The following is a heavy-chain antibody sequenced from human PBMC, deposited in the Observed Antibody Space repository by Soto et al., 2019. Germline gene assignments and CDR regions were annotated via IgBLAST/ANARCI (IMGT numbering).Heavy chain of an antibody. J-gene: IGHJ4*02. CDR3: AREGSYSAYNFAHGIQLWSFDF. D-gene: IGHD5-12*01. CDR2: IFSSGST. V-gene: IGHV4-4*07. Sequence: SETLSLTCTVSGGSINTFYWSWVRQPAGKGLEWIGRIFSSGSTSFNPSLESRVAMSVDTSKNHFSLNLSSVTAADMAVYYCAREGSYSAYNFAHGIQLWSFDFWGKGALVTVSS. CDR1: GGSINTFY.